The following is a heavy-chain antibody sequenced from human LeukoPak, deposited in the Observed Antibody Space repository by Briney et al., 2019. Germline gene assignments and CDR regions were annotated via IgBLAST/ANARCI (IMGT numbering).Heavy chain of an antibody. CDR1: GGSISSYY. CDR2: IYDSGST. Sequence: PSETLSLTCTVSGGSISSYYWSWIRQPPGKGLEWIGYIYDSGSTNYNPSLKSRVTISVDTSKNQLSLKLSSVTAADTAVFYCASLTTADAFDIWGQGTMVTVSS. CDR3: ASLTTADAFDI. J-gene: IGHJ3*02. D-gene: IGHD3-22*01. V-gene: IGHV4-59*01.